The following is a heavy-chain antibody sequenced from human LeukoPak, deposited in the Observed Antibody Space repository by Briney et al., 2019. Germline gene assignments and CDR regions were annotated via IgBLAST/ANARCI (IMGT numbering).Heavy chain of an antibody. D-gene: IGHD3-10*01. J-gene: IGHJ4*02. V-gene: IGHV1-24*01. CDR1: GYTLTELS. CDR2: FDPEDGET. Sequence: GASVKVSCKVSGYTLTELSMHWVRQAPGKGLEWMGGFDPEDGETIYAQKFQGRVTMTEDTSTDTAYMELRSLRSDDTAVYYCARARTLYYYGSGSYANWGQGTLVTVSS. CDR3: ARARTLYYYGSGSYAN.